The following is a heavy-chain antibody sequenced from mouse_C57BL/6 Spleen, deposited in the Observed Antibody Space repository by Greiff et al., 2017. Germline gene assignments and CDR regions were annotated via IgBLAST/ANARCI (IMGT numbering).Heavy chain of an antibody. CDR2: INPSTGGT. D-gene: IGHD2-2*01. CDR1: GYSFTGYY. CDR3: ARRWLRPVGCAY. Sequence: EVQLQQSGPELVKPGASVKISCKASGYSFTGYYMNWVKQSPEKSLEWIGEINPSTGGTTYNQKFKAKATLTVDKSSSTAYMQLKSLTSEDSAVYYCARRWLRPVGCAYWGQGTLVTVSA. V-gene: IGHV1-42*01. J-gene: IGHJ3*01.